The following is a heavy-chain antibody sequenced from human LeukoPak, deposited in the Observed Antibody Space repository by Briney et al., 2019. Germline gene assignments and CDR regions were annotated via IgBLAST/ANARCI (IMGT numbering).Heavy chain of an antibody. CDR1: GFTFSDYN. J-gene: IGHJ4*02. CDR2: ISRSGSTK. Sequence: KAGGSLRLSCAASGFTFSDYNMRWIRQAPGKGLEWVSSISRSGSTKYYADSVKGRFTISRDNAKNSLFLQMNSLRAEDTAVYYCARGVVITGLDYWSQGTLVTVSS. V-gene: IGHV3-11*01. CDR3: ARGVVITGLDY. D-gene: IGHD3-22*01.